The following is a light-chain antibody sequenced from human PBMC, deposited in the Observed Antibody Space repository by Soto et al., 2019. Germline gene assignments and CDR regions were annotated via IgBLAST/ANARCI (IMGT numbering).Light chain of an antibody. J-gene: IGLJ2*01. Sequence: QSALTQPASVSGSPGQSITISCTGTSSDVGGYTYVSWYQHHPGKAPKLMIYDVTNRPSGVSFRFSGSKSGNTASLTISGLQAEDEADYYCTSYTSSRTLVFGGGTKLTVL. V-gene: IGLV2-14*03. CDR1: SSDVGGYTY. CDR3: TSYTSSRTLV. CDR2: DVT.